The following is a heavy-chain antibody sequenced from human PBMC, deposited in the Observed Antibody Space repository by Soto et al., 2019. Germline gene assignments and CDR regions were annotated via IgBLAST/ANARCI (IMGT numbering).Heavy chain of an antibody. Sequence: QVQLQESGPGLVKPSETLSLTCTVSGGSISTYYWSWIRQPPGKGLEWIGYIYYSGNTNDNPSLKSRVTMSIDTSKNQFSLKLSSVTAADTAVYYCARLGGNTGRGYGMDVWGQGTPVTVSS. J-gene: IGHJ6*02. V-gene: IGHV4-59*01. CDR2: IYYSGNT. D-gene: IGHD2-15*01. CDR1: GGSISTYY. CDR3: ARLGGNTGRGYGMDV.